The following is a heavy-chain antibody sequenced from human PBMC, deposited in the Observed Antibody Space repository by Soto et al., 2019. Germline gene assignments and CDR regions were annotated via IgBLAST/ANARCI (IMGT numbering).Heavy chain of an antibody. Sequence: QVQLVQSGAEVKKPGSSVKVSCKASGGTFSTHAISWVRQAPGQGLEWMGDFIPMFGTADYAQKFQGRVTITADESTSTAYMELSSLRFEDTAVYYCARQFDYRETYNWFDPWGQGTLVTVSS. D-gene: IGHD4-17*01. CDR3: ARQFDYRETYNWFDP. V-gene: IGHV1-69*12. J-gene: IGHJ5*02. CDR1: GGTFSTHA. CDR2: FIPMFGTA.